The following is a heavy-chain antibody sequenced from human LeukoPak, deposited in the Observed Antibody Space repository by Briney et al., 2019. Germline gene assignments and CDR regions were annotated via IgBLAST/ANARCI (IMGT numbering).Heavy chain of an antibody. D-gene: IGHD2-15*01. CDR1: GFSFSASS. J-gene: IGHJ4*02. Sequence: SGGSLRLSCAASGFSFSASSMSWVRQTPGKGLEWVSSISENGRNTYYADSVKGRFTVSRDNSKNTLYLQMNSLRAEDTAVYYCAKGGYCSGGSCYLAAFDYWGQGTLVTVSS. CDR3: AKGGYCSGGSCYLAAFDY. V-gene: IGHV3-23*01. CDR2: ISENGRNT.